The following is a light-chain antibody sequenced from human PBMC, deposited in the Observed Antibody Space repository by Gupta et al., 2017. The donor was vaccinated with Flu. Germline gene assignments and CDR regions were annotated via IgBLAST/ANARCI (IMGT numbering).Light chain of an antibody. CDR1: QSITAY. J-gene: IGKJ4*01. CDR2: AAS. Sequence: QLSHSSSTLSAFVGDRVTITCRASQSITAYVNWYQQKPGEAPKLLISAASNLVGGVPSRFSGSGSGTEFTLTISRLQYEDLATYYCQQCDSTPPTFGGGTKVEL. V-gene: IGKV1-39*01. CDR3: QQCDSTPPT.